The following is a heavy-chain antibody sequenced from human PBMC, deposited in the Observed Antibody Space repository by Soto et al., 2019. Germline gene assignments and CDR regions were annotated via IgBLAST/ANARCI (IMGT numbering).Heavy chain of an antibody. CDR1: GFTFSSFW. Sequence: EVQLVESGGGLVQPGGSLRLSCAVSGFTFSSFWMHWVRQAPGEGLVWVSRINTDGSSTSDADSVKGRFTISRDNAKNTLYLQMNSLRVEDTAMYYCAKRGVDTFGLSYWGQGTLVTVSS. CDR2: INTDGSST. J-gene: IGHJ4*02. V-gene: IGHV3-74*01. CDR3: AKRGVDTFGLSY. D-gene: IGHD3-10*01.